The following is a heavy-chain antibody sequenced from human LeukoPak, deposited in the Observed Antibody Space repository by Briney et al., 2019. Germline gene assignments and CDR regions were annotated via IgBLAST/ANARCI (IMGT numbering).Heavy chain of an antibody. V-gene: IGHV3-53*01. CDR1: EFTVSRNY. CDR2: IFSNGDT. J-gene: IGHJ6*03. CDR3: ARPDSSSRIYYYYMDV. D-gene: IGHD6-6*01. Sequence: GGSLRLSCTASEFTVSRNYMLWLRHAPGKGLEWVSLIFSNGDTHYPDSVKGRFTISRDNAKNSLYLQMNSLRAEDTAGYYCARPDSSSRIYYYYMDVWGKGTTVTVSS.